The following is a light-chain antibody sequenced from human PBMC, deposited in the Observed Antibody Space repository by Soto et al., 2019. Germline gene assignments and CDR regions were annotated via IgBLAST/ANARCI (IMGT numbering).Light chain of an antibody. CDR3: PSYTRRSTVV. J-gene: IGLJ2*01. V-gene: IGLV2-14*01. CDR1: SSDVGGYNY. CDR2: EVS. Sequence: QSALTQPASVSGSPGQSITISCTGTSSDVGGYNYVSWYQQHPGKAPKLMIYEVSNRPSGVSNRFSGSKSGNTASLTISGPQAEDEADYDGPSYTRRSTVVFGGGTKRPAL.